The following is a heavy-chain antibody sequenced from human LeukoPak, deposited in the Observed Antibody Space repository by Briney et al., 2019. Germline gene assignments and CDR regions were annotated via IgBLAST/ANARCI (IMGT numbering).Heavy chain of an antibody. CDR3: ARARAVAPDSWFDP. Sequence: ASVKVSCKASGGTFSSYAISWVRQAPGQGLEWMGGIIPIFGTANYAQKFQGRVTITADESTSTAYMELSSLRSDDTAVYYCARARAVAPDSWFDPWGQGTLVTVSS. D-gene: IGHD5-12*01. J-gene: IGHJ5*02. CDR2: IIPIFGTA. V-gene: IGHV1-69*01. CDR1: GGTFSSYA.